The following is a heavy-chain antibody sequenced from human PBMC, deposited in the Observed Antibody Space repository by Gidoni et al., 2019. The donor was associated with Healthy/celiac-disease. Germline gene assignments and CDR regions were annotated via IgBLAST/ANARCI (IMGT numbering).Heavy chain of an antibody. Sequence: QVQLVESGGGVVQPGRSLRLSCAASGFTFSSYGMHWVRQAPGKGLEWVAVIWYDGSNKYYADSVKGRFTISRDNSKNTLYLQMNSLRAEDTAVYYCAREGAGYSYGRGMDVWGQGTTVTVSS. CDR2: IWYDGSNK. CDR1: GFTFSSYG. V-gene: IGHV3-33*01. J-gene: IGHJ6*02. CDR3: AREGAGYSYGRGMDV. D-gene: IGHD5-18*01.